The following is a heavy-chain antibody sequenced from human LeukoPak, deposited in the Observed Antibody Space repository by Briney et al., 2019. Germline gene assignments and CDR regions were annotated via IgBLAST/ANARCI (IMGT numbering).Heavy chain of an antibody. V-gene: IGHV4-39*02. Sequence: SETLSLTCTVSGGSISSSSYYWGWIRQPPGKGLEWIGSIYYSGSTYYNPSLKSRVTISVDASKNQFSLKLSSVTAADTAVYYCARDLLEANYYDSSGDDAFDIWGQGTMVTVSS. J-gene: IGHJ3*02. D-gene: IGHD3-22*01. CDR2: IYYSGST. CDR1: GGSISSSSYY. CDR3: ARDLLEANYYDSSGDDAFDI.